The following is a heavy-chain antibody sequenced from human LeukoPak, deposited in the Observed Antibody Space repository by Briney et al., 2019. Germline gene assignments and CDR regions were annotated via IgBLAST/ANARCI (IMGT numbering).Heavy chain of an antibody. V-gene: IGHV3-11*04. CDR3: ARFLGPDVYYYYYMDV. Sequence: GGSLRLSCAAPGFTFSDYYMSWIRQAPGKGLEWVSYISSSGSTIYYADSVKGRFTISRDNAKNSLYLQMNSLRAEDTAVYYCARFLGPDVYYYYYMDVWGKGTTVTVSS. J-gene: IGHJ6*03. CDR1: GFTFSDYY. CDR2: ISSSGSTI. D-gene: IGHD2-8*01.